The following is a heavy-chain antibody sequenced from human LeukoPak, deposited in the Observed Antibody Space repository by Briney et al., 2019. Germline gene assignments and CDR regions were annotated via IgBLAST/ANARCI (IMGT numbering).Heavy chain of an antibody. CDR2: IIPIFGTA. CDR3: ARGGDSYGYGNYFDY. D-gene: IGHD5-18*01. V-gene: IGHV1-69*13. Sequence: SVKVSCKASGGTFSSYAISWVRQAHGQGLEWMGAIIPIFGTANYAQKFQGRVTITADESTSTAYMELSILRSEYTAVYYCARGGDSYGYGNYFDYWGQGTLVTVSS. CDR1: GGTFSSYA. J-gene: IGHJ4*02.